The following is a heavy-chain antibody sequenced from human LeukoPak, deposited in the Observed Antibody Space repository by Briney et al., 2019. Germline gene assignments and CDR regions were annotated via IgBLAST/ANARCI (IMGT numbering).Heavy chain of an antibody. CDR2: ISSSSSYI. V-gene: IGHV3-21*01. CDR1: GFTFSSYS. Sequence: GGSLRLSCAASGFTFSSYSMNWVRQAPGKGLEWVSSISSSSSYIYYADSVKGRFTISRDNAKNSQYLQMNSLRAEDTAVYYCATDGPDYYGSGSYYNYYYYYGMDVWGKGTTVTVSS. J-gene: IGHJ6*04. D-gene: IGHD3-10*01. CDR3: ATDGPDYYGSGSYYNYYYYYGMDV.